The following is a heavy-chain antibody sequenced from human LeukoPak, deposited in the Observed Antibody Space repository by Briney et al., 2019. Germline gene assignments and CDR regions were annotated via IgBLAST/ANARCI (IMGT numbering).Heavy chain of an antibody. J-gene: IGHJ4*02. V-gene: IGHV4-59*01. CDR1: GGSLSSYF. CDR2: ISYSGNT. Sequence: SETLCLSCTDSGGSLSSYFWSWVRQTPGKGLGWIGHISYSGNTNYNPSFKSRVTISVDTSNNQFSLKLSSVTAADTAVYYCAKYVWGSYPTFEDYWGQGTLVTVSS. D-gene: IGHD3-16*02. CDR3: AKYVWGSYPTFEDY.